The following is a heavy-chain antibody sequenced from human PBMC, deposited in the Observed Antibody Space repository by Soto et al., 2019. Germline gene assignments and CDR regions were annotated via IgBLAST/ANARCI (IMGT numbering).Heavy chain of an antibody. V-gene: IGHV3-30*18. CDR3: GKDVGDYVPYYYGVDV. J-gene: IGHJ6*02. Sequence: QVQLVESGGGVVQPGTSLRLSCAASGFTFKNHAMHWVRQAPGKGREWLAVIAYDGNEKFYADSVKGRFTISRDNSKNALYLQINTLRNEDTAVYYCGKDVGDYVPYYYGVDVWGQGTTVTVSS. D-gene: IGHD1-26*01. CDR1: GFTFKNHA. CDR2: IAYDGNEK.